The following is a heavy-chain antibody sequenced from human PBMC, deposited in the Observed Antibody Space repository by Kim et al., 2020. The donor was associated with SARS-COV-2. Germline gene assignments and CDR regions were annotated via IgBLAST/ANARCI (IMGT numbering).Heavy chain of an antibody. CDR1: GGTFSSYA. J-gene: IGHJ4*02. CDR3: ARDPGDGYNQNFDY. Sequence: SVKVSCKASGGTFSSYAISWVRQAPGQGLEWMGGIIPIFGTANYAQKFQGRVTITADESTSTAYMELSSLRSEDTAVYYCARDPGDGYNQNFDYWGQGTLVTVSS. D-gene: IGHD5-12*01. V-gene: IGHV1-69*13. CDR2: IIPIFGTA.